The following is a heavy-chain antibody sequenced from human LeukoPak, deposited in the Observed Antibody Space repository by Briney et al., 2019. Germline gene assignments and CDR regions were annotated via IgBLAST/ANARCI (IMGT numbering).Heavy chain of an antibody. D-gene: IGHD6-13*01. CDR2: ISYDGSNK. CDR3: ARDYPIAAAGTFDY. Sequence: PGRSLRLSCAASGFTFSSYAMHWVRQAPGKGLEWVAVISYDGSNKYYADSVEGRFTISRDNSKNTLYLQMNSLRAEDTAVYYCARDYPIAAAGTFDYWGQGTLVTVSS. CDR1: GFTFSSYA. V-gene: IGHV3-30-3*01. J-gene: IGHJ4*02.